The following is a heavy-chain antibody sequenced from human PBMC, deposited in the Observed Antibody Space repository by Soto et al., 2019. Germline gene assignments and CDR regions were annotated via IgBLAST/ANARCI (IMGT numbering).Heavy chain of an antibody. CDR1: GGAIRNYY. Sequence: PSETLSLTCTVSGGAIRNYYWSWIRQTPGKGLEWIGSVYTSGNTNYNPSLKSRVAISADTSKNQFSLKLTSMAAADTAVYYCARGARYSGSYLAPWGQGSLVTAPQ. J-gene: IGHJ5*02. CDR3: ARGARYSGSYLAP. V-gene: IGHV4-4*08. D-gene: IGHD1-26*01. CDR2: VYTSGNT.